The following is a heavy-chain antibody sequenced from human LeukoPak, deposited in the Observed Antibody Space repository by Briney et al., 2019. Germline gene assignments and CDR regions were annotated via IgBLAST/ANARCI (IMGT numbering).Heavy chain of an antibody. J-gene: IGHJ6*02. CDR2: IYYSGST. CDR1: GGSISSYY. D-gene: IGHD2-2*02. CDR3: ARDLGYCSSTSCYRYYYYYYGMDV. V-gene: IGHV4-59*12. Sequence: SETLSLTCTVSGGSISSYYWSWIRQPPGKGLEWIGSIYYSGSTYYNPSLKSRVTISVDTSKNQFSLKLSSVTAADTAVYYCARDLGYCSSTSCYRYYYYYYGMDVWGQGTTVTVSS.